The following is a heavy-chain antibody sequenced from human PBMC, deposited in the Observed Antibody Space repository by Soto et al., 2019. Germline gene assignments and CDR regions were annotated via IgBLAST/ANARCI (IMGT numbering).Heavy chain of an antibody. CDR2: ISGSGGST. CDR3: AREGISGSYYSWFDP. J-gene: IGHJ5*02. CDR1: GLTFSSYA. V-gene: IGHV3-23*01. D-gene: IGHD1-26*01. Sequence: TGGSLRLSCAASGLTFSSYAMSWVRQAPGKGLEWVSAISGSGGSTYYADSVKGRFTISRDNAKNSLYLQMNSLRDEDTAVYYCAREGISGSYYSWFDPWGQGTLVTVSS.